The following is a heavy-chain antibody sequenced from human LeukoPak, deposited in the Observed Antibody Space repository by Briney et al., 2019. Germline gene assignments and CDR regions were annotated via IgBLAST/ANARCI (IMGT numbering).Heavy chain of an antibody. CDR2: IYTSGST. CDR3: ARDPYFYYYDSSGYSGEVVHI. Sequence: KPSETLSLTCTVSGGSISSYYWSWIRQPAGKGLEWIGRIYTSGSTNYNPSLKSRVTISVDTSKNQFSLKLSSVTAADTAVYYCARDPYFYYYDSSGYSGEVVHIWGQGTMVTVSS. CDR1: GGSISSYY. J-gene: IGHJ3*02. D-gene: IGHD3-22*01. V-gene: IGHV4-4*07.